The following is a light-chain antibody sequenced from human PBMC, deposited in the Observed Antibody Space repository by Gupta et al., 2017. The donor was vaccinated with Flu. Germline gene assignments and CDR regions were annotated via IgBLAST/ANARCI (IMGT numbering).Light chain of an antibody. J-gene: IGKJ1*01. CDR3: HQYGNSPAT. CDR2: SAS. Sequence: ENELAQSPGTLSLSPGERATLSCRASQSITGSHLAWYQQKRGQAPRLLIHSASSRATGTPDRFSGSGSGTDFTLTSSGLEPDDFAVYYCHQYGNSPATFGQGTKVEIK. CDR1: QSITGSH. V-gene: IGKV3-20*01.